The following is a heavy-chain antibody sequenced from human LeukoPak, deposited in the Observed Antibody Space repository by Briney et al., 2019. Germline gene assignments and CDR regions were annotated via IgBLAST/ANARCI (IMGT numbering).Heavy chain of an antibody. D-gene: IGHD3-16*01. CDR2: LNYSATI. Sequence: SETLSLTCTVSSDSFTSRSYFCGWIRQSPEMGLQWIASLNYSATIYYNPSLKSRVSTSVDTSRNPFSLKLTSETAADTAVYYCARVRGGVQPWGDWGQGALVTVSS. V-gene: IGHV4-39*01. J-gene: IGHJ4*01. CDR1: SDSFTSRSYF. CDR3: ARVRGGVQPWGD.